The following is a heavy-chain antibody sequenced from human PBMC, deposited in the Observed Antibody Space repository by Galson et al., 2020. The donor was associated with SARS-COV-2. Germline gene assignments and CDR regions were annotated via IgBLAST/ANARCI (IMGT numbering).Heavy chain of an antibody. CDR1: GGSISSTDSY. CDR2: TYYRGNT. Sequence: SQTLSLTCTVSGGSISSTDSYWSWIRQSPGKGLGWSGYTYYRGNTHNNPSPKSRVTMSVYTSKNQFSLKLTSVTAADTGVYYCARDFWSRYYLDSWGQGTPVTVSS. V-gene: IGHV4-30-4*01. CDR3: ARDFWSRYYLDS. D-gene: IGHD3-3*01. J-gene: IGHJ4*02.